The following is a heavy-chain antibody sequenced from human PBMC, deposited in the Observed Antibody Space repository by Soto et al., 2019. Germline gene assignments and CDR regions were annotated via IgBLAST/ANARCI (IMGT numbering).Heavy chain of an antibody. J-gene: IGHJ4*02. Sequence: ASVKVSCKASGDGFSNYGFSWVRQAPGQGLEWMGWISAYDGQTNYTKKFQSRVTMTTDTSSSTAYMELRSLRSDDTAVYYCARVWYYYSSGYYAFDYWGLGTLVTVSS. CDR1: GDGFSNYG. V-gene: IGHV1-18*01. D-gene: IGHD3-22*01. CDR3: ARVWYYYSSGYYAFDY. CDR2: ISAYDGQT.